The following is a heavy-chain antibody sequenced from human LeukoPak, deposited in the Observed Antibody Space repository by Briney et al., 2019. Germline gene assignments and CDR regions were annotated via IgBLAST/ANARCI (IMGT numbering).Heavy chain of an antibody. CDR3: ARELPFDY. V-gene: IGHV3-74*01. CDR2: INSDGTTT. Sequence: GGSLRLSCAASGFTFSTYWMHWVCQAPGKGPVWVSRINSDGTTTTYADSVKGRFTISRDNAKNTLYLQMNTLRAEDTAVYYCARELPFDYWGQGTLVTVSS. J-gene: IGHJ4*02. CDR1: GFTFSTYW.